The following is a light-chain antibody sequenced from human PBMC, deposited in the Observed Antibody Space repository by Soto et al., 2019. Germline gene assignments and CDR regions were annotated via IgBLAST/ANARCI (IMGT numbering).Light chain of an antibody. V-gene: IGKV3-20*01. Sequence: EIVLTQSPGTLSLSPGVRATLSCRASQSVISSYLAWYQQKPGQAPRPRNYGASRRATGIPDRFSGSGCGTDFPITISRLEPEDFAVYCCQQYGSSPLTFGGGTKVEIK. CDR1: QSVISSY. J-gene: IGKJ4*01. CDR3: QQYGSSPLT. CDR2: GAS.